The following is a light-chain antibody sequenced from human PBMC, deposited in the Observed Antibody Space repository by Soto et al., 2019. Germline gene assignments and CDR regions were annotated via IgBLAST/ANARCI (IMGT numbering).Light chain of an antibody. Sequence: QLVLTQPPSASGTPGQRVTISCSGSTSNIGSYAVNWYQHLPGTAPKLLIYDHNQRPSGVPDRFSGSKSGTSASLAISGLQSEDEADYYCSAWDDSLSGLFFGGGTKLTVL. V-gene: IGLV1-44*01. CDR3: SAWDDSLSGLF. CDR2: DHN. CDR1: TSNIGSYA. J-gene: IGLJ2*01.